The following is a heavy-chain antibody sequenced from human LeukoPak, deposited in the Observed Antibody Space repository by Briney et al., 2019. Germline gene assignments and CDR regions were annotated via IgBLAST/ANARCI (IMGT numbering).Heavy chain of an antibody. Sequence: SETLSLTCTVSGYSISSGYYWGWIRQPPGKGLEWIGSIYYSGSTYYNPSLKSRVTISVDTSKNQFSLKLSSVTAADTAVYYCARDEWELLPSDYWGQGTLVTVSS. CDR3: ARDEWELLPSDY. V-gene: IGHV4-38-2*02. J-gene: IGHJ4*02. CDR1: GYSISSGYY. D-gene: IGHD1-26*01. CDR2: IYYSGST.